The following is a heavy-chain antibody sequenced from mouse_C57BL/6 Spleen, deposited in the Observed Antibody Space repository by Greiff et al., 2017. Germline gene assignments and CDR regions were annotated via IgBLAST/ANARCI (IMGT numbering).Heavy chain of an antibody. J-gene: IGHJ2*01. V-gene: IGHV1-50*01. Sequence: QVHVKQPGAELVKPGASVKLSCKASGYTFTSYWMQWVKQRPGQGLEWIGEIDPSDSYTNYNQKFKGKATLTVATSSSTAYMQLSSLTSEDSAVYYCARYSTTYYFDYWGQGTTLTVSS. CDR1: GYTFTSYW. D-gene: IGHD1-1*01. CDR2: IDPSDSYT. CDR3: ARYSTTYYFDY.